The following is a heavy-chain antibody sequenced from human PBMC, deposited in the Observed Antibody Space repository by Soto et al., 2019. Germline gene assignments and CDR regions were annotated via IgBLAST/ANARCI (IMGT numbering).Heavy chain of an antibody. D-gene: IGHD2-15*01. J-gene: IGHJ6*02. Sequence: ASVKVSCKASGYTFTGYYMHWVRQAPGQGLEWMGWINPNSGGTNYAQKFQGWVTMTRDTSISTAYMELSRLRSDDTAMYYCARGGGGIVSRYYGMDVWGQGTTVTVSS. CDR3: ARGGGGIVSRYYGMDV. CDR2: INPNSGGT. CDR1: GYTFTGYY. V-gene: IGHV1-2*04.